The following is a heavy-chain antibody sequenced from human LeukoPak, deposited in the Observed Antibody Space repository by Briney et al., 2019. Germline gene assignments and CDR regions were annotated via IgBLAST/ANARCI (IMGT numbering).Heavy chain of an antibody. J-gene: IGHJ4*02. CDR3: AREGFSSGYAGIFDY. Sequence: GGSLRLSCVGSGFTFSNHQMNWVRQAPGKGLEWVAKIKQDGGEKHYVDSVKGRFTISRDNSKNTLSLQMNSLRAEDTAVYYCAREGFSSGYAGIFDYWGQGTLVTVST. CDR1: GFTFSNHQ. CDR2: IKQDGGEK. D-gene: IGHD2-2*01. V-gene: IGHV3-7*01.